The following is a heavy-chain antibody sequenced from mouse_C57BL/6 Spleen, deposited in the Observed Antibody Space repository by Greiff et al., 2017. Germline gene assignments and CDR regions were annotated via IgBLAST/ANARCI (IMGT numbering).Heavy chain of an antibody. CDR2: IDPSDSET. J-gene: IGHJ4*01. V-gene: IGHV1-52*01. Sequence: QVQLQQPGAELVRPGSSVKLSCKASGFTFTSYWMHWVKQRPIQGLEWIGNIDPSDSETQYTQKFKDKATLTVDKSSSTAYLQLSSLTSEDYAGYYCARVHDGNYKANYYAMDYWGQGTSVTVSS. D-gene: IGHD2-1*01. CDR3: ARVHDGNYKANYYAMDY. CDR1: GFTFTSYW.